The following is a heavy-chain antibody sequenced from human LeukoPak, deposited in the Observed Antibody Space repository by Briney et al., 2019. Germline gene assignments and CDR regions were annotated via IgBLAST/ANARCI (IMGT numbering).Heavy chain of an antibody. D-gene: IGHD3-22*01. CDR2: IDGSGGST. CDR3: AKPITMIVVATNLDY. Sequence: PGGSLRLSCAASGFTFSSYAMSWVRQAPGKGLEWVSGIDGSGGSTFYADSVKGRFTIYRDNSKNSMYLQMNSLRAEDTAVYYCAKPITMIVVATNLDYWGQGTLVTVSS. V-gene: IGHV3-23*01. J-gene: IGHJ4*02. CDR1: GFTFSSYA.